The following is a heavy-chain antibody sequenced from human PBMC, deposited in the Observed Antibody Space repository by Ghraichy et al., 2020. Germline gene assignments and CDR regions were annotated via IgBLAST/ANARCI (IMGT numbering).Heavy chain of an antibody. CDR1: GFTFNGYW. J-gene: IGHJ3*02. Sequence: GGSLRLSCAASGFTFNGYWMNWVRQVPGKGLEWVASLKQDGSEKYYVDSVKGRFTISRDNAKKSLYLQMNSLRAEDTAVYYWAREKIHYYDIVTADNDVKSCDIWGQGTMVTVSS. V-gene: IGHV3-7*01. D-gene: IGHD3-9*01. CDR3: AREKIHYYDIVTADNDVKSCDI. CDR2: LKQDGSEK.